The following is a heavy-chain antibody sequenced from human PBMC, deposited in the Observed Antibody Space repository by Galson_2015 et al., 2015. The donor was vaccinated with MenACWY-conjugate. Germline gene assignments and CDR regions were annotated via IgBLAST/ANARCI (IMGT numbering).Heavy chain of an antibody. CDR2: MYHSETP. CDR1: SISSHY. Sequence: SISSHYWSWFRQPPGKGLEWIGYMYHSETPRYNPSLRSRVTISVDTSRNQFSLKLTSVTAADTAVYYCASGGTHPRRFLNWIDPWGQGSLVTVSS. D-gene: IGHD1-26*01. CDR3: ASGGTHPRRFLNWIDP. J-gene: IGHJ5*02. V-gene: IGHV4-59*11.